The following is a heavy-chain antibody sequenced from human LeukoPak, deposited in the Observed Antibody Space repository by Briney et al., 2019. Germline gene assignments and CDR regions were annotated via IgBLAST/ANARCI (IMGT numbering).Heavy chain of an antibody. D-gene: IGHD2-15*01. CDR1: GGSISSGDNY. CDR3: ARGELLYDY. Sequence: PSETLSLTCTVSGGSISSGDNYWSWIRQPPGKGLVWIGYIYYSGSTFYNPSLKSRVTISVDTSKNQFSLKLTSVTAADTAVYYCARGELLYDYWGQGTLVTVSS. V-gene: IGHV4-30-4*01. J-gene: IGHJ4*02. CDR2: IYYSGST.